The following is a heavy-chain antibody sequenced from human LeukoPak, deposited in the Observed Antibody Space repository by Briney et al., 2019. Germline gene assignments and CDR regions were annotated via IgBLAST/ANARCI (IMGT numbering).Heavy chain of an antibody. V-gene: IGHV4-59*08. D-gene: IGHD3-3*01. J-gene: IGHJ4*02. CDR1: GGSISSDY. CDR3: ARHPFFAPFDY. Sequence: NPSETLSLTCTVSGGSISSDYWSWIRQPPGKGLEWIGYVYVSGNTNYNPSLKSRVTIAMDTSKNQFSLKLNSLTAADTAVYYCARHPFFAPFDYWGPGTLVTVSS. CDR2: VYVSGNT.